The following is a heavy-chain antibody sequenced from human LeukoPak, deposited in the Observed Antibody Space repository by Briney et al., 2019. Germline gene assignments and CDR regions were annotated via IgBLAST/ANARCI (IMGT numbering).Heavy chain of an antibody. CDR1: GASISSYY. Sequence: SETLSLTCTVSGASISSYYWSWIRQPPGKGLEWIGEINHSGSTNYNPSLKSRVTISVDTSKNQFSLKLSSVTAADTAVYYCARGLGLTYYYGSGSHTALDYWGQGTPVTVSS. CDR3: ARGLGLTYYYGSGSHTALDY. V-gene: IGHV4-34*01. CDR2: INHSGST. D-gene: IGHD3-10*01. J-gene: IGHJ4*02.